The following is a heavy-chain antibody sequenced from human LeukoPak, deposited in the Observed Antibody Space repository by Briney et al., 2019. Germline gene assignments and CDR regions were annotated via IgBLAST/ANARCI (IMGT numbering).Heavy chain of an antibody. CDR3: ARGSNTIFGAY. J-gene: IGHJ4*02. CDR1: GFTFSSYA. Sequence: GGSLRLSCAASGFTFSSYAMSWVRQAPGKGLEWVSYISGSTGTTYYADSVKGRFTVSRDNAKNSLYLQMSSLRAEDTAVYYCARGSNTIFGAYWGQGTLVTVSS. V-gene: IGHV3-48*01. D-gene: IGHD3-3*01. CDR2: ISGSTGTT.